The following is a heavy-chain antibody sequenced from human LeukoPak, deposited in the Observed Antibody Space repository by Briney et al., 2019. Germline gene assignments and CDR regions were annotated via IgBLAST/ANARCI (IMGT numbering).Heavy chain of an antibody. CDR3: ARDRVSGGYVTFDY. V-gene: IGHV1-46*01. CDR1: GYTFTGSY. D-gene: IGHD5-12*01. CDR2: MNPSGGST. Sequence: ASVKVSCKASGYTFTGSYMHWVRQAPGQGLEWMGIMNPSGGSTSYPQKFQGRVTMTRDTSTSTVYMELSSLRSEDTAVYYCARDRVSGGYVTFDYWGQGTLVTVSS. J-gene: IGHJ4*02.